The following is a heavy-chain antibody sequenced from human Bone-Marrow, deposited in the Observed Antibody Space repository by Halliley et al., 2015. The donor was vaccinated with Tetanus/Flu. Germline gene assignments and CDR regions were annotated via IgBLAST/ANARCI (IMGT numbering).Heavy chain of an antibody. CDR1: GASFSDYF. Sequence: TLSLTCTVYGASFSDYFWNWIRQPPGKELEWIGEINHSGGTNYNPSLMSRVTISIDTSKNQFSVKLKSVAAADTAVYYCARGSLGHFYGSSTFDMWGQGTLVTVSS. D-gene: IGHD3-10*01. CDR2: INHSGGT. CDR3: ARGSLGHFYGSSTFDM. V-gene: IGHV4-34*01. J-gene: IGHJ3*02.